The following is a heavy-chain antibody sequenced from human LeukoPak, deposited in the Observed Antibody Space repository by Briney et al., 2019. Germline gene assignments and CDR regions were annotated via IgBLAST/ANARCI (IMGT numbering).Heavy chain of an antibody. V-gene: IGHV7-4-1*02. J-gene: IGHJ6*02. CDR3: ARSGRYSVLRNNYYYGMDV. CDR2: INTNTGNP. D-gene: IGHD5/OR15-5a*01. CDR1: GYTFTNYA. Sequence: ASVKVSCKASGYTFTNYAMNWVRQAPGQGLEWMGWINTNTGNPTYAQGFTGRFVFSLDTSVSTAYLQISSLKAEDTAVYCCARSGRYSVLRNNYYYGMDVRGQGTTVTVSS.